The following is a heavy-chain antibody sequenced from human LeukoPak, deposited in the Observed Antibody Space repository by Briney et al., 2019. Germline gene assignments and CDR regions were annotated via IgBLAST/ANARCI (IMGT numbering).Heavy chain of an antibody. CDR1: GGSISSGGYY. CDR3: ARVKWSQRSFDY. D-gene: IGHD2-15*01. CDR2: IYYSGST. J-gene: IGHJ4*02. V-gene: IGHV4-31*03. Sequence: PSETLSLTCTVSGGSISSGGYYWSWIRQHPGKGLEWIGYIYYSGSTYYNPPLKSRVTISVDTSKNQFSLKLSSVTAADTAVYYCARVKWSQRSFDYWGQGTLVTVSS.